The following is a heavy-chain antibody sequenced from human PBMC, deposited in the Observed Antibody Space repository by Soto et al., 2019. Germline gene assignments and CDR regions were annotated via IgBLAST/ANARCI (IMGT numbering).Heavy chain of an antibody. Sequence: ASVKVSCKASGYTFTSYGISWVRQAPGQGLEWMGWISAYNGNTNYAQKLQGRVTMTTDTSTSTAYMELRSLRSDDTAVYYCARGFLSDGTGTHFDYWGQGTQVTVSS. CDR1: GYTFTSYG. CDR2: ISAYNGNT. D-gene: IGHD1-1*01. CDR3: ARGFLSDGTGTHFDY. J-gene: IGHJ4*02. V-gene: IGHV1-18*01.